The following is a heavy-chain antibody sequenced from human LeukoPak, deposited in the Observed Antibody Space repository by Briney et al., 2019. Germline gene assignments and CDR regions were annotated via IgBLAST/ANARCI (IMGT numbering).Heavy chain of an antibody. Sequence: SETLSLTCTVSGDSISGSNYHWGWIRQPPGKGLEWLGTVHHTGRAFYNPSLRGRTTVSVDTSKNQFSLKLTSVTAADTAVYYCAREPDAWGQGTLVTVSS. J-gene: IGHJ5*02. CDR2: VHHTGRA. CDR3: AREPDA. V-gene: IGHV4-39*07. CDR1: GDSISGSNYH.